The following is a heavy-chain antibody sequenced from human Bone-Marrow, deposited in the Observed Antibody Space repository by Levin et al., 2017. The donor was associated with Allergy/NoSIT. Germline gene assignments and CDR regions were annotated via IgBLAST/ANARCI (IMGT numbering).Heavy chain of an antibody. CDR2: IYYSGST. Sequence: SETLSLTCIVSGGSISSGAYYWSWIRQHPGKGLEWIGYIYYSGSTYYNTSLKSRVIISLDTSENHFSLTLFSVTAADTAVYSCARSRLAGDAFDIWGQGTLVTVSS. CDR3: ARSRLAGDAFDI. V-gene: IGHV4-31*03. CDR1: GGSISSGAYY. J-gene: IGHJ3*02. D-gene: IGHD3-9*01.